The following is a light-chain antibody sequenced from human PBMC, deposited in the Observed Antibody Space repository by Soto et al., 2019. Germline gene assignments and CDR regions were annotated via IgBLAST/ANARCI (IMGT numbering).Light chain of an antibody. Sequence: QSALTQPPSASGSPGQSVTISCTGPGSDIGGYNFVSWYQQHPGKVPKLIIYEVNKRPSGVPDRFSGSKSVNTASLTVSGLQADDEADYYCSSYAGTNNRYVFGTGTKLTVL. CDR1: GSDIGGYNF. J-gene: IGLJ1*01. CDR2: EVN. CDR3: SSYAGTNNRYV. V-gene: IGLV2-8*01.